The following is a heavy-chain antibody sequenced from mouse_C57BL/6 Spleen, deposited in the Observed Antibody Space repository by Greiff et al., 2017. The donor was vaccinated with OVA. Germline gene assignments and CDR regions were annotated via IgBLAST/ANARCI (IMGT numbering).Heavy chain of an antibody. Sequence: QVQLQQSGPELVKPGASVKISCKASGYAFSSSWMNWVKQRPGKGLEWIGRIYPGDGDTNYNGKFKGKATLTADKSSSTAYMQLSSLTSEDSAVYFCARSGSRYYAMDYWGQGTSVTVSS. D-gene: IGHD3-2*02. J-gene: IGHJ4*01. CDR1: GYAFSSSW. V-gene: IGHV1-82*01. CDR2: IYPGDGDT. CDR3: ARSGSRYYAMDY.